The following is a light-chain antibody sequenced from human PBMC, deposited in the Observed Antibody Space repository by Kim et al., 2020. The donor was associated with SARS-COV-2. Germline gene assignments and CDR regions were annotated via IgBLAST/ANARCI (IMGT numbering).Light chain of an antibody. CDR3: QAWDSSTAR. CDR1: KLGDKY. V-gene: IGLV3-1*01. CDR2: QAS. Sequence: VPPGQTASITCSGDKLGDKYACWYQQKPGQPPVLVIYQASKRPSGIPERFSGSNSGNTATLTISGTQAMDEADYYCQAWDSSTARFGGGTQLTVL. J-gene: IGLJ2*01.